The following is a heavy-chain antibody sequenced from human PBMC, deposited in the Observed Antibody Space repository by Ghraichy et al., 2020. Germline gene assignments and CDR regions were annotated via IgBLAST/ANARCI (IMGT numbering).Heavy chain of an antibody. CDR2: ISGSGGSP. V-gene: IGHV3-23*01. D-gene: IGHD3-10*01. CDR3: ANMVRTATVAEDY. J-gene: IGHJ4*02. Sequence: GGSLRLSCAASGFTFSSYAMSWVRQAPGKGLEWVSIISGSGGSPFYADSLKGRFTISRDNSRNTLFLQMKSLRAEDTAIYYCANMVRTATVAEDYWGQGTLVTVSS. CDR1: GFTFSSYA.